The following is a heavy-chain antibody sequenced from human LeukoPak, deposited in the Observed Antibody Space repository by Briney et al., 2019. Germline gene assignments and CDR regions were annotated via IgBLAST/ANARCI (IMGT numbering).Heavy chain of an antibody. CDR3: ANGYCSGGSCCPFDY. J-gene: IGHJ4*02. CDR1: GFTFSSYG. Sequence: GRSLRLSCAASGFTFSSYGMHWVRQAPGKGLEWVAVISYDGSNKYYADSVKGRFTISRDNSKNTLYLQMNNLRPADTAVYYCANGYCSGGSCCPFDYWGQGTLVTVSS. V-gene: IGHV3-30*18. CDR2: ISYDGSNK. D-gene: IGHD2-15*01.